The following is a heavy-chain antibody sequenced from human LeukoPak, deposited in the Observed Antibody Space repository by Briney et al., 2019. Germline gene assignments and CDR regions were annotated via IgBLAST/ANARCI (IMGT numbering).Heavy chain of an antibody. Sequence: GSSVKVSCKTSGATFVSFDINWVRQAPGQGLEWMGRIIPILGATNYAQKFQGTVTLTADTSTNIAYMELSNLRSEDTALYFCASRSHRKAFDIWGQGTMVTVSS. D-gene: IGHD1-14*01. CDR2: IIPILGAT. J-gene: IGHJ3*02. V-gene: IGHV1-69*04. CDR3: ASRSHRKAFDI. CDR1: GATFVSFD.